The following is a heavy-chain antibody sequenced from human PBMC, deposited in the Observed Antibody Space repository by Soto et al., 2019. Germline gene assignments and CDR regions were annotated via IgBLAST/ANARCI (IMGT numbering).Heavy chain of an antibody. D-gene: IGHD3-9*01. CDR3: ARGDYDILTGYYPVDY. V-gene: IGHV4-34*01. J-gene: IGHJ4*02. CDR2: INHSGST. CDR1: GGSFSGYY. Sequence: PSETLSLTCAVYGGSFSGYYWSWIRQPPGKGLEWIGEINHSGSTNYNPSLKSRVTISVDTSKNQFSLKLSSVTAADTAVYYCARGDYDILTGYYPVDYWGQGTLVTVSS.